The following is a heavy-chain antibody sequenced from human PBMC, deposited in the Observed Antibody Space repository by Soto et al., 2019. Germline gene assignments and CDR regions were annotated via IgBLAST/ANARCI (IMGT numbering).Heavy chain of an antibody. CDR1: GFTFSTYA. V-gene: IGHV3-64D*06. Sequence: PRRSLRLSCSASGFTFSTYAMHCVRQSPGRGLEYVSAISSNGGSPYYADSVKGRFTISRDNSKNTLSLQMSSLRAEDTAVYYCVKDGYCPSNGCSAYYGMDVWRHGTTVTVFS. CDR3: VKDGYCPSNGCSAYYGMDV. CDR2: ISSNGGSP. D-gene: IGHD2-2*03. J-gene: IGHJ6*02.